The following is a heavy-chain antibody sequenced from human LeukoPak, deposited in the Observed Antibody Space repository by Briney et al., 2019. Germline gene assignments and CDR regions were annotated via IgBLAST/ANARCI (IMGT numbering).Heavy chain of an antibody. J-gene: IGHJ4*02. V-gene: IGHV4-39*07. Sequence: SETLSLTCTVSGGSISSSSYYWGWIRQPPGKGLEWIGSIYYSGSTYYNPSLKSRISISVDTSKNQFSLKLSSVTAADTAVYYCARCGDYVTKGFDYWGQGTPVTVSS. CDR1: GGSISSSSYY. CDR3: ARCGDYVTKGFDY. CDR2: IYYSGST. D-gene: IGHD2-21*02.